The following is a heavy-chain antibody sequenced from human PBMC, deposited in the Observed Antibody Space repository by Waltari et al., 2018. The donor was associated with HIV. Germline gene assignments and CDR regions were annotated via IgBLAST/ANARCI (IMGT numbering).Heavy chain of an antibody. J-gene: IGHJ3*01. CDR3: VRVLDSFANSDADDAVDV. D-gene: IGHD1-26*01. CDR2: IHPEGTTA. Sequence: VHLVESGGGSFQPGGSLGLSCEVTGFSFSKTEMHWVRQGPGKGLEWVARIHPEGTTAKYADSVKGLVLVSRDNDKNTLFLHLNRLRVGDTAVYFCVRVLDSFANSDADDAVDVWGQGTLVTVS. CDR1: GFSFSKTE. V-gene: IGHV3-74*01.